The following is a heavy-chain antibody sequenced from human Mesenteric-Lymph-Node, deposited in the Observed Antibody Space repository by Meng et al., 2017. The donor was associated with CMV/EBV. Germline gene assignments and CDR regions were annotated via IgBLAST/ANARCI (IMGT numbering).Heavy chain of an antibody. V-gene: IGHV1-2*02. CDR3: ATDWQLCSGGSCYPYYDYGMDV. CDR1: GYTFTGYY. CDR2: INPNSGGT. J-gene: IGHJ6*02. D-gene: IGHD2-15*01. Sequence: ASVKVSCKASGYTFTGYYMHWGRQAPGQGLEWLGWINPNSGGTNYAEKFQGRVTMTRDTSISTAYMELSRLRSDDTAVYYCATDWQLCSGGSCYPYYDYGMDVWGQGTTVTVSS.